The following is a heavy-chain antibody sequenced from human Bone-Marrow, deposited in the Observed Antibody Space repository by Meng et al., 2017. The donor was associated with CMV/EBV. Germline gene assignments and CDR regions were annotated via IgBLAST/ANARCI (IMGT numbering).Heavy chain of an antibody. D-gene: IGHD2-2*02. Sequence: SETLSLTCTVSGYSISSGYYGGWIRQPPGKGLEWIGSIYHSGSTYYNPSLKSRVTISVDTSKNQFSLKLTSVTAAATAVYYCADILGYCSSTSCYTPYWGQGRLVTVSS. J-gene: IGHJ4*02. CDR3: ADILGYCSSTSCYTPY. CDR2: IYHSGST. V-gene: IGHV4-38-2*02. CDR1: GYSISSGYY.